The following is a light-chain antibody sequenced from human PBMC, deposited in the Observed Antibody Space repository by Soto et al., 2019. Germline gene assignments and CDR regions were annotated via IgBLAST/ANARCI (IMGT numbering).Light chain of an antibody. CDR3: QQYYRPWT. V-gene: IGKV4-1*01. J-gene: IGKJ1*01. Sequence: DIVMTQSPDSLAVSLGERATINCKSSQSVLYSSNNKNYLAWYQQKPGQPPKLLIYWASTRESGFPDRFSGSGSGTDFTLTISSLQAEDVALYYCQQYYRPWTFGQGTKVEIK. CDR1: QSVLYSSNNKNY. CDR2: WAS.